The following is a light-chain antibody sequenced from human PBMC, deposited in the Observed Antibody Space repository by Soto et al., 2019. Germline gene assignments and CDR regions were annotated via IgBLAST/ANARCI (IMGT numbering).Light chain of an antibody. CDR3: QQYGTSPIT. CDR1: QSISSSY. Sequence: EIVLTQSPGTLSLSPGERDSLSCRASQSISSSYLAWYQQKPGQAPRLLIYGASSRATGIPDRFSGSGSGTDFTLTISRLEAEDFAVYYCQQYGTSPITFGQGTRLEIK. CDR2: GAS. J-gene: IGKJ5*01. V-gene: IGKV3-20*01.